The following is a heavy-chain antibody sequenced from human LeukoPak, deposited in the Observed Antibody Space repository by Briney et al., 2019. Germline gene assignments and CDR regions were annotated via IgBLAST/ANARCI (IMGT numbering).Heavy chain of an antibody. CDR3: ARQHIVPTLHFDY. J-gene: IGHJ4*02. Sequence: SETLSLTCTVSGGSLSSYYWSWIRQPPGKGLEWIGYIYYRGRTKYNPSLQSRVTISVDTSKNQFSLKLNSVTAADAAVYYCARQHIVPTLHFDYWGQGTLVTVSS. D-gene: IGHD5-12*01. CDR2: IYYRGRT. V-gene: IGHV4-59*08. CDR1: GGSLSSYY.